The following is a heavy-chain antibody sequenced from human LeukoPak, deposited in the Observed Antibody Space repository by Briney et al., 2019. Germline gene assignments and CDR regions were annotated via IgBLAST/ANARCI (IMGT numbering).Heavy chain of an antibody. CDR2: INPNSGDT. CDR1: ASTFTAYY. J-gene: IGHJ3*02. V-gene: IGHV1-2*02. CDR3: ARGRHYYDSSDYYYEGDAFDI. D-gene: IGHD3-22*01. Sequence: GASVKVSCKASASTFTAYYFHWVRQAPGQGLEWMGWINPNSGDTNYAQKFQGRVTMTRDTSISTAYMELSRLRSDDTAVYYCARGRHYYDSSDYYYEGDAFDIWGQGTMVTVSS.